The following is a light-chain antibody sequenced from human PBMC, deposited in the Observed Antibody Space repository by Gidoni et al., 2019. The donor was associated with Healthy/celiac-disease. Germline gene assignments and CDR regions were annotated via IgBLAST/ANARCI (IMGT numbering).Light chain of an antibody. J-gene: IGKJ5*01. CDR2: DAS. Sequence: DIHMTQSPSSLSAPVGDRDTLTCQASQDISNYLNWYQQKAGKAPKLLIYDASNLETGVPSRFSGSGSGTDFTFTISSLQPEDIATYYCQQSITFGQXTRLEIK. CDR3: QQSIT. CDR1: QDISNY. V-gene: IGKV1-33*01.